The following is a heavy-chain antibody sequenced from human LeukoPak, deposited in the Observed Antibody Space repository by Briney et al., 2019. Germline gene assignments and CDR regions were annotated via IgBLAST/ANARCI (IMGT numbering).Heavy chain of an antibody. CDR2: IYYSGST. J-gene: IGHJ4*02. CDR1: GGSISSSDYY. Sequence: SETLSLTCTVSGGSISSSDYYWSWIRQPPGKGLEWIGYIYYSGSTNYNPSLKSRVTISVDTSKNQFSLKLSSVTAADTAVYYCARRLSSGSQMDYWGQGTLVTVSS. D-gene: IGHD6-19*01. CDR3: ARRLSSGSQMDY. V-gene: IGHV4-61*05.